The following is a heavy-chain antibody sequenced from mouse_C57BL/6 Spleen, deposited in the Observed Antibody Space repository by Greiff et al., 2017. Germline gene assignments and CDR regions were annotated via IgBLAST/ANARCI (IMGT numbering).Heavy chain of an antibody. CDR3: AREWGYGNIYYAMDY. CDR2: ISDGGSYT. V-gene: IGHV5-4*01. D-gene: IGHD2-1*01. Sequence: EVMLVESGGGLVKPGGSLKLSCAASGFTFSSYAMSWVRQTPEKRLEWVATISDGGSYTYYPDNVKGRFTISRDNAKNNLYLQMSHLKSEDTAMYYCAREWGYGNIYYAMDYWGQGTSVTVSS. J-gene: IGHJ4*01. CDR1: GFTFSSYA.